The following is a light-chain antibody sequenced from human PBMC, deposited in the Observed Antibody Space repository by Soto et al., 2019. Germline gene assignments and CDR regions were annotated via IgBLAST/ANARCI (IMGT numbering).Light chain of an antibody. CDR1: SSDVGSYNL. J-gene: IGLJ2*01. V-gene: IGLV2-23*01. CDR2: EGS. Sequence: QSALTQPASVSGSPGQSITISCTGTSSDVGSYNLVSWYQQHPGKAPKLMIYEGSKRPSGVSNRFSGSKSGNTASLTISGLQSEDEADYYCCSYAGSSTFLVFGGGNKLTVL. CDR3: CSYAGSSTFLV.